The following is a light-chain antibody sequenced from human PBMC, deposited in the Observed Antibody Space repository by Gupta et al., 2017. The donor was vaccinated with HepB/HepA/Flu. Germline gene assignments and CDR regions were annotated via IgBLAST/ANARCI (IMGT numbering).Light chain of an antibody. Sequence: SYVLTQPPSVSVAPGKTARITCGGNNIGSKSVHWYQQKPGQAPVLVVYDDSARPSGIPERFSGSNSGNTATLTISRVEAGDVADYYCQVWDSSSDHPVFGGGTKLTVL. CDR3: QVWDSSSDHPV. CDR1: NIGSKS. CDR2: DDS. J-gene: IGLJ3*02. V-gene: IGLV3-21*03.